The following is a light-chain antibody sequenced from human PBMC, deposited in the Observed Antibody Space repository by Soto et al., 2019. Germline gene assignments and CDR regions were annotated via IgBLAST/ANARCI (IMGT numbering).Light chain of an antibody. Sequence: DIQMTQSPSSLSASVGDRVTITCRASQSISSYLNWYQQKPGKAPKLLIYAASSFQSGVPSRFSGSGSGTDFTLTISSLQPEDFATYYCQQSYSTPPEPTFGGGTKVEIK. CDR3: QQSYSTPPEPT. V-gene: IGKV1-39*01. CDR2: AAS. J-gene: IGKJ4*01. CDR1: QSISSY.